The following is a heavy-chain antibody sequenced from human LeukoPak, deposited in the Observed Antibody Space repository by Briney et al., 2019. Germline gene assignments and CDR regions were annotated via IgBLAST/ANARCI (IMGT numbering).Heavy chain of an antibody. CDR1: GFTFSSYE. J-gene: IGHJ4*02. CDR2: ISSSGSTI. Sequence: GGSLRLSCAASGFTFSSYEMNWVRQAPGKGLEWVSYISSSGSTIYYADSVKGRFTISKDNAKNSLYLQMNSLRAEDTAVYYCATGSRQWLVRGLFDYWGQGTLVTVSS. V-gene: IGHV3-48*03. CDR3: ATGSRQWLVRGLFDY. D-gene: IGHD6-19*01.